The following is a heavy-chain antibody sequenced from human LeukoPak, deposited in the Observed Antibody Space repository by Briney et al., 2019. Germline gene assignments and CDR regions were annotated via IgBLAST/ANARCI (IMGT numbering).Heavy chain of an antibody. D-gene: IGHD2-15*01. CDR3: ARERDCSGVTCYPWAFDI. CDR2: INPNNGDT. CDR1: GYTFTGYY. J-gene: IGHJ3*02. Sequence: GASVKVSCKASGYTFTGYYMHWVRQAPGQGLEWMGWINPNNGDTNSAQKFRGWVTMTRDTSISTTYMELSRLRSDDTAVYYCARERDCSGVTCYPWAFDIWGQGTMVTVSS. V-gene: IGHV1-2*04.